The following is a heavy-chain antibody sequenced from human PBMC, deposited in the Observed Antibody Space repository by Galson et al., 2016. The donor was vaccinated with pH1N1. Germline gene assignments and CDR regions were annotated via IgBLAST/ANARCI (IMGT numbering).Heavy chain of an antibody. V-gene: IGHV3-7*01. CDR3: ATEDYYTSLY. Sequence: SLRLSCAASGFIFSDYWMSWVRQAPGKGLEWVAKINQDGSRKYYMDSMKGRCTISRDNAENSLSLQMNSLRVEDTALYYCATEDYYTSLYWGQGILVTVSS. J-gene: IGHJ4*02. CDR2: INQDGSRK. CDR1: GFIFSDYW. D-gene: IGHD1-26*01.